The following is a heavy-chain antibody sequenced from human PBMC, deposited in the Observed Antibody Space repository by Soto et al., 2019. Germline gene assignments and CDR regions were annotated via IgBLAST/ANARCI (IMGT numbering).Heavy chain of an antibody. J-gene: IGHJ4*02. CDR2: VSTGNGDT. V-gene: IGHV1-3*04. CDR1: GYTFNNYP. CDR3: EMWQQLDIDY. D-gene: IGHD6-13*01. Sequence: ASVKVSCKVSGYTFNNYPIHWVRQAPGQGLEWLGWVSTGNGDTKCSQKVQDRVTIIWDTSTTTTYMELSSLRSEDTAVYYCEMWQQLDIDYWGQGTLVTVSS.